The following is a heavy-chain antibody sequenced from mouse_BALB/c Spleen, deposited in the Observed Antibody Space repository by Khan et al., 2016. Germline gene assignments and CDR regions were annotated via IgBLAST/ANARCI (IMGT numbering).Heavy chain of an antibody. CDR2: ISYAGSN. J-gene: IGHJ4*01. CDR1: GYSITSGYY. CDR3: GTLRRGYAMDY. D-gene: IGHD1-2*01. V-gene: IGHV3-6*02. Sequence: EVQLQESGPGLVKPSQSLSLTCSVTGYSITSGYYWNWIRQFPGNQLECMGYISYAGSNNYNPTLNNRITITRDTSKNQFVLKLNSVTSDDTSTYYCGTLRRGYAMDYWGQGTSVTGSS.